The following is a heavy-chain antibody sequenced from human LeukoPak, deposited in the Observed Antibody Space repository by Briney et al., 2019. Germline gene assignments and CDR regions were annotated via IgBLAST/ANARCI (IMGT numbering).Heavy chain of an antibody. V-gene: IGHV3-23*01. CDR2: ISGSGGST. J-gene: IGHJ6*03. CDR1: GFTFSSYA. CDR3: AKDLHPTYYYGSGSYSGYMDV. D-gene: IGHD3-10*01. Sequence: GGSLRLSCAASGFTFSSYAMSWVRQAPGKGLEWVSAISGSGGSTYYADSVKGRFTISRDNSKNTLYLQMNSLRAEDTAVYYCAKDLHPTYYYGSGSYSGYMDVWGKGTTVTISS.